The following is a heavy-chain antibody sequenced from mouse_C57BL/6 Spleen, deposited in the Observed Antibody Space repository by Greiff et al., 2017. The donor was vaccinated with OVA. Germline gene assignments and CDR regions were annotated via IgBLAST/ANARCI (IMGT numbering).Heavy chain of an antibody. V-gene: IGHV1-53*01. CDR1: GYTFTSYW. Sequence: VQLQQSGTELVKPGASVKLSCKASGYTFTSYWMHWVKQRPGQGLEWIGNINPSNGGTNYNEKFKSKATLTVDKSSSTAYMQLSSLTSEYSAVYYCARSSSGYVDYAMDYWGQGTSVTVSS. CDR2: INPSNGGT. CDR3: ARSSSGYVDYAMDY. J-gene: IGHJ4*01. D-gene: IGHD3-2*02.